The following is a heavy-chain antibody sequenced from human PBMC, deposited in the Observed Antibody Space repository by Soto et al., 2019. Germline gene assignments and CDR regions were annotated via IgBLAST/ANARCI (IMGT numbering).Heavy chain of an antibody. Sequence: SVKVSCKASGGGNLRDYRTTWVRRAPGQGLEWMGGIIPKLGSANYAQNFQGRVTITADESTNTVYMELRSLRSDDTAVYYWAGGGDGYISGVVYGGQETRVPVSS. CDR2: IIPKLGSA. V-gene: IGHV1-69*13. CDR1: GGGNLRDYR. CDR3: AGGGDGYISGVVY. D-gene: IGHD2-21*01. J-gene: IGHJ4*02.